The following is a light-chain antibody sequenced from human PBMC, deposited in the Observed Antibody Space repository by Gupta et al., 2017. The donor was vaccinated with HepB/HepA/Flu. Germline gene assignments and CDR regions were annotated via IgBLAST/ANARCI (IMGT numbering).Light chain of an antibody. CDR2: GKD. J-gene: IGLJ2*01. V-gene: IGLV3-19*01. CDR1: SLRSYF. CDR3: NSRDSSGNHLV. Sequence: SSELTQDPAASVALGQTVRITCQGDSLRSYFASWYQQKPGQAPVLVIYGKDNRPSGIPDRFSGSSSGITASLTITGAQAEDEADYYCNSRDSSGNHLVFGGGTKLTVL.